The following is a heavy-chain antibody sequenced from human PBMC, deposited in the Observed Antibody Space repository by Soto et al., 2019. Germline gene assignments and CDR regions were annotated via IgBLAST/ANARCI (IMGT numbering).Heavy chain of an antibody. CDR2: IYYSGST. CDR3: ARDLKYDDRDFQHSYYYYAMDV. CDR1: GGSISSGVYY. J-gene: IGHJ6*02. V-gene: IGHV4-31*03. D-gene: IGHD4-17*01. Sequence: QVQLQESGPGLVKPSQTLSLTCTVSGGSISSGVYYWSWIRQFPGKGLEWIGHIYYSGSTYYNPSLRSRINISKAMSKNQVALKLNSVTAADTAVYYCARDLKYDDRDFQHSYYYYAMDVWGQGTTVAVSS.